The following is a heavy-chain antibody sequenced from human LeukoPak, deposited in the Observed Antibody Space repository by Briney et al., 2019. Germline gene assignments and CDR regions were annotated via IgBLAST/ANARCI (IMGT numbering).Heavy chain of an antibody. D-gene: IGHD2-2*03. Sequence: GSLTLSCAASRFTFSSYEMNWVRQAPGKGLEWVSYITSSGGSNIYYADSVKGRFTISRDSAKNSLYLQMNSLRAEDTAVYYCARGGYCSGTTCYSLNAFDIWGQGTIVT. CDR2: ITSSGGSNI. J-gene: IGHJ3*02. CDR1: RFTFSSYE. CDR3: ARGGYCSGTTCYSLNAFDI. V-gene: IGHV3-48*03.